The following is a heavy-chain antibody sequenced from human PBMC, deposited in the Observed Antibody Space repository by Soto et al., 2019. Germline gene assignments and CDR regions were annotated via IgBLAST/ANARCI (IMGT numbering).Heavy chain of an antibody. Sequence: SVKVSCKASGGTFSSYAISWVRQAPGQGLEWMGGIIPIFGTANYAQKFQGRVTITADESTSTAYMELSSLRSEDTAVYYCARDSHIAAASYYHYDRDVRDRGTTVTVSS. CDR3: ARDSHIAAASYYHYDRDV. D-gene: IGHD6-13*01. CDR1: GGTFSSYA. V-gene: IGHV1-69*13. J-gene: IGHJ6*02. CDR2: IIPIFGTA.